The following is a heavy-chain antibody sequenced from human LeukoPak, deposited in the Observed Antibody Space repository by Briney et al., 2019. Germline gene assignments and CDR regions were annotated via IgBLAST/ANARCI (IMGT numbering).Heavy chain of an antibody. V-gene: IGHV3-7*01. CDR3: LYHDNGVTSSLESY. CDR1: GFTFSSYW. Sequence: PGGSLRLSCAASGFTFSSYWMSWVRQAPGKGLEWVANIKQDGSEKYYVDSVKGRFTISRDNAKSTLYLQMNSLRAEDTAVYYCLYHDNGVTSSLESYWGQGILVTVST. J-gene: IGHJ4*02. CDR2: IKQDGSEK. D-gene: IGHD3-16*01.